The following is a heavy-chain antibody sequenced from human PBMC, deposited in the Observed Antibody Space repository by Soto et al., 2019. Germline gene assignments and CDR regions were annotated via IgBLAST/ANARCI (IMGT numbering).Heavy chain of an antibody. CDR2: ISGSGGST. V-gene: IGHV3-23*01. Sequence: EVQLLESGGGLVQPGGSLRLSCAASGFTFSSYAMSWVRQAPGKGLEWVSAISGSGGSTYYADSVKGRFTISSDNPKNGVYLQINSLRAEDTAVYYCAKDRRGIAVAGNFDYWGQGTLVTVSS. CDR3: AKDRRGIAVAGNFDY. CDR1: GFTFSSYA. D-gene: IGHD6-19*01. J-gene: IGHJ4*02.